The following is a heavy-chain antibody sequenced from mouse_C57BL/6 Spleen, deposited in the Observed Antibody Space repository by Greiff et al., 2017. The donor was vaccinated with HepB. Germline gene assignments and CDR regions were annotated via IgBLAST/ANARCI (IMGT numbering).Heavy chain of an antibody. CDR2: ISSGGSYT. CDR1: GFTFSSYG. CDR3: ARDPFAY. J-gene: IGHJ3*01. Sequence: EVKVVESGGDLVKPGGSLKLSCAASGFTFSSYGMSWVRQTPDKRLEWVATISSGGSYTYYPDSVKGRFTISRDNAKNTLYLQMSSLKSEDTAMYYCARDPFAYWGQGTLVTVSA. V-gene: IGHV5-6*01.